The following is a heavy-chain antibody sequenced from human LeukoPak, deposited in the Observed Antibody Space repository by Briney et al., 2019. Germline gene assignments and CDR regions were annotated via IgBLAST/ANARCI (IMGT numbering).Heavy chain of an antibody. Sequence: SVKVSCKASGGTFSSYAISWVRQAPGQGLEWMGGFIPIFGTANYAQKFQGRVTITTDESTSTAYMELSSLRSEDTAVYYCARARSPSSGYLLRDHNWFDPWGQGTLVTVSS. CDR3: ARARSPSSGYLLRDHNWFDP. J-gene: IGHJ5*02. D-gene: IGHD3-22*01. V-gene: IGHV1-69*05. CDR2: FIPIFGTA. CDR1: GGTFSSYA.